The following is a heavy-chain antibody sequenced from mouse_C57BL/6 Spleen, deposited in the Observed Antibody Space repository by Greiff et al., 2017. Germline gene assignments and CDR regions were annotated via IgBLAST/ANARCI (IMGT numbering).Heavy chain of an antibody. CDR3: AREGGGSSYGAFDD. CDR1: GYSITSGYY. CDR2: ISYDGST. D-gene: IGHD1-1*01. V-gene: IGHV3-6*01. J-gene: IGHJ2*01. Sequence: EVQLQESGPGLVKPSQSLSLTCSVTGYSITSGYYWNWIRQFPGNKLEWMGYISYDGSTNYNPSLKNRISITRDTSKNQFFLKLNSVTTEDTATYYCAREGGGSSYGAFDDWGQGTTLTVSS.